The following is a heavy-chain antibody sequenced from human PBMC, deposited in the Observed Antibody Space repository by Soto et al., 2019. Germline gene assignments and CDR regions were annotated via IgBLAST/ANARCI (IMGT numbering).Heavy chain of an antibody. CDR3: ASVMGWNASGWYKY. CDR2: IYHSGST. J-gene: IGHJ4*02. V-gene: IGHV4-4*02. D-gene: IGHD6-19*01. CDR1: SGSMSRSNW. Sequence: QVQLQESGPGLVKPSGTLSLTCAVSSGSMSRSNWWSWVRQPPGKGLECIGEIYHSGSTNYNPSLKSRVTISVDKSKKQFSLKLSSVTAADMAVYYCASVMGWNASGWYKYWGQGTLVTVSS.